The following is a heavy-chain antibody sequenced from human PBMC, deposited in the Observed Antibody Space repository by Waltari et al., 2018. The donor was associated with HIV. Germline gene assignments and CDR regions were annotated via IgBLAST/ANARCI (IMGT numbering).Heavy chain of an antibody. CDR1: GFTFGDYA. Sequence: EVQLVESGGGLVQPGRSLRLSCTASGFTFGDYAMSWFRQAPGKGLEWVSFIRSKAYGGTTEYAASVKGRFTISRDDSKSIAYLQMNSLKTEDTAVYYCLPDYDILTGYLAFDYGGQGTLVTVSS. CDR2: IRSKAYGGTT. CDR3: LPDYDILTGYLAFDY. D-gene: IGHD3-9*01. J-gene: IGHJ4*02. V-gene: IGHV3-49*03.